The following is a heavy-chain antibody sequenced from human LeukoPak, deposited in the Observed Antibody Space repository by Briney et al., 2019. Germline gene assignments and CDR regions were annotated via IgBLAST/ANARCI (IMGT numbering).Heavy chain of an antibody. CDR1: GFTFSSYS. J-gene: IGHJ4*02. CDR3: ARAIFSRGWYLVDY. Sequence: GGSLRLSCAASGFTFSSYSMDWVRQAPGKGLEWVSSINSGSSYIYYADSVKGRFTISRDNAKNSLFLQMNTLRAEDTAAYYCARAIFSRGWYLVDYWGQGTLVTVSS. V-gene: IGHV3-21*01. CDR2: INSGSSYI. D-gene: IGHD6-19*01.